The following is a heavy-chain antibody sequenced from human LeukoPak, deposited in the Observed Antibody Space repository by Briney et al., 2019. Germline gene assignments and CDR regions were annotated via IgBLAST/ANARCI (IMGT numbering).Heavy chain of an antibody. V-gene: IGHV5-51*01. CDR2: IYPGDSDT. Sequence: PGESLKIPFQCSGYIFTSYWIGWVRPVPGKGLAWMGIIYPGDSDTIYSPSFQGQVTISADKSISTAYLQWSSLKASDTAMYYCASSSAVVAHFDYWGQGTLVTVSS. J-gene: IGHJ4*02. D-gene: IGHD2-15*01. CDR3: ASSSAVVAHFDY. CDR1: GYIFTSYW.